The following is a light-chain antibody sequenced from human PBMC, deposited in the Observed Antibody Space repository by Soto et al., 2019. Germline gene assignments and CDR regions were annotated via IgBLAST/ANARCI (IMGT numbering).Light chain of an antibody. V-gene: IGKV1-6*01. CDR2: AAS. J-gene: IGKJ1*01. CDR3: LHDYNYPWT. Sequence: AITMTQSPSSLSASVGDRVTISCRASQEIRNELSWYQQKPGKAPKLLIYAASTLHSGVPSRFSGSGSGADFALTISSLQSEDFATYYCLHDYNYPWTFGQGT. CDR1: QEIRNE.